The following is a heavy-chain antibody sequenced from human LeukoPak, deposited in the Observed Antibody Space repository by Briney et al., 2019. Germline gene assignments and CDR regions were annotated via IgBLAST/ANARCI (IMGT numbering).Heavy chain of an antibody. J-gene: IGHJ6*02. CDR2: INSDGSST. D-gene: IGHD2-15*01. Sequence: PGGSLRLSCAASGFTFSNYWMHWVRQGPGKGLVWVSHINSDGSSTNYADSVKGRFTISRDNAKNTLYLQMNSLRAEDTAVYYCARSAVGYCSGYSCPAAMDVWGQGTTVTVSS. V-gene: IGHV3-74*01. CDR3: ARSAVGYCSGYSCPAAMDV. CDR1: GFTFSNYW.